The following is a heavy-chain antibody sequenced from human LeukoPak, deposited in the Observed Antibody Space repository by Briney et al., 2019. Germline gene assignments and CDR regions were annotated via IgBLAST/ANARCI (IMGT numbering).Heavy chain of an antibody. D-gene: IGHD2-21*01. CDR3: ARLRRNGDSGGFYYYYDS. CDR2: INTVASYI. CDR1: GFTFSSFS. V-gene: IGHV3-21*01. J-gene: IGHJ4*02. Sequence: TGGSLRLSCAASGFTFSSFSINWVRQAPGKGLECVSSINTVASYIYYADSVRGRFTISRDNAKNSLYLQMNSLRAEDTGVYYCARLRRNGDSGGFYYYYDSWGQGTLVTVSS.